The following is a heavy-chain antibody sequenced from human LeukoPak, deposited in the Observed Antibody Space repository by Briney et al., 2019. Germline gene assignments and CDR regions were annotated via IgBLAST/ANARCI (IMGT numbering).Heavy chain of an antibody. CDR3: ARRGLYTIFGVVISTVSNDAFDI. J-gene: IGHJ3*02. CDR1: GFTFSSYW. Sequence: GGSLRLSCAASGFTFSSYWMSWVRQAPGKGLEWVANIKQDGSEKYYVDSVKGRFTISRDNAKNSLYLQMNSLRAEDTAVYYCARRGLYTIFGVVISTVSNDAFDIWGQGTMVTVSS. V-gene: IGHV3-7*01. D-gene: IGHD3-3*01. CDR2: IKQDGSEK.